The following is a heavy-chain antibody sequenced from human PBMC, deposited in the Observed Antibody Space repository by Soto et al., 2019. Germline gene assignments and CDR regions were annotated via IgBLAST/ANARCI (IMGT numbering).Heavy chain of an antibody. CDR1: VDSISSADYY. Sequence: SETLSLTCTFSVDSISSADYYWSRIRQTPGKGLEWIGHIFYSGTTYYNPSLKSRLTISVDTSKNHFSLRLTSVTAADTAVYYCARDLWVEPELYYYGMDVWGQGTTVTVSS. V-gene: IGHV4-30-4*01. CDR2: IFYSGTT. CDR3: ARDLWVEPELYYYGMDV. J-gene: IGHJ6*02. D-gene: IGHD1-1*01.